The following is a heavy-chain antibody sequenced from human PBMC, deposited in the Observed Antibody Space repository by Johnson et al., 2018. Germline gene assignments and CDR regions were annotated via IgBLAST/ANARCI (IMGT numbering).Heavy chain of an antibody. J-gene: IGHJ1*01. V-gene: IGHV3-30*18. D-gene: IGHD6-6*01. CDR1: GFTFSSYG. Sequence: VQLVESGGGVVQPGRSLRLSCAASGFTFSSYGMHWVRQAPGKGLEWVAVISYDGSNKYDADSVKGRFTISRDNSKNTLFLQMNSLRAEDTAVLYCAKEYSRSSEYFQHWGQGTLVTVSS. CDR3: AKEYSRSSEYFQH. CDR2: ISYDGSNK.